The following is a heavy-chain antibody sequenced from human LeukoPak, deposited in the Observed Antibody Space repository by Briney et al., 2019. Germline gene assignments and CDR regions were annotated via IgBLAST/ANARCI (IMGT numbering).Heavy chain of an antibody. CDR2: IIPIFGTA. CDR1: GGTFSNYA. CDR3: ARGNGVVAPENWFDP. J-gene: IGHJ5*02. Sequence: ASVKVSCKASGGTFSNYAISWVRQAPGQGLERMGGIIPIFGTANYAQKFQGRVTITTDESTSTAYMELSSLRSEDTAVYYCARGNGVVAPENWFDPWGQGTLVTVSS. V-gene: IGHV1-69*05. D-gene: IGHD2-15*01.